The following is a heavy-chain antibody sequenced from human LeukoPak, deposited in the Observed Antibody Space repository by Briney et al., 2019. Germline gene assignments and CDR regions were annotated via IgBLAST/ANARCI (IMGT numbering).Heavy chain of an antibody. CDR1: GFTFSTYS. D-gene: IGHD2-21*02. Sequence: PGGSLRLSCAASGFTFSTYSMNWVRQAPGKGLEWVSSISSSRSYIYYADSVKGRFTISRDNAKNSLYLQMNSLRAEDTAVYYCAKIYCGGDCYPPQGEGMDLWGQGTTVTVSS. V-gene: IGHV3-21*01. J-gene: IGHJ6*02. CDR3: AKIYCGGDCYPPQGEGMDL. CDR2: ISSSRSYI.